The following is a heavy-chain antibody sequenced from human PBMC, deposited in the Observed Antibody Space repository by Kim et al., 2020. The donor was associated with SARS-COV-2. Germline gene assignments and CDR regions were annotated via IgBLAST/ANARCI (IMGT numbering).Heavy chain of an antibody. D-gene: IGHD3-10*01. Sequence: GGSLRLSCAASGFTFSGYSMNWVRQAPGKGLEWVSYISSSSSYIYYADSVKGRFTISRDNAKNSLYLQMNSLRAEDTAVYYCARGIRHICITYNHDAFDICGQGTIVTVS. V-gene: IGHV3-21*01. CDR2: ISSSSSYI. CDR1: GFTFSGYS. J-gene: IGHJ3*02. CDR3: ARGIRHICITYNHDAFDI.